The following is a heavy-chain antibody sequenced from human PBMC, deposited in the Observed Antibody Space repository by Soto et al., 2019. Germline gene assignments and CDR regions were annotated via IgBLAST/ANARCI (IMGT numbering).Heavy chain of an antibody. J-gene: IGHJ4*02. V-gene: IGHV4-4*02. D-gene: IGHD6-13*01. Sequence: PSETLSLTCAVSGGSISSSNWWGWVRQPPGKGLEWIGEIYHSGSTNYNPSLKSRVTISVDKSKNQFSLKLSSVTAADTAVYYCARVDSSSWYEAPYFDYWGQGTLVTVSS. CDR1: GGSISSSNW. CDR2: IYHSGST. CDR3: ARVDSSSWYEAPYFDY.